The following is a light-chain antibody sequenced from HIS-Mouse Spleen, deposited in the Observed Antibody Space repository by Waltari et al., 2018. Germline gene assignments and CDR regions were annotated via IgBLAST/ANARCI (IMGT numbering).Light chain of an antibody. CDR3: QQYDNLPLLT. Sequence: DIQMTQSPSSLSASVGDRVTINCQASQDISNYLNWYQQKPGKAPKLLIYDASNLETGVPSRFSGSGSGTDFTFTISSLQPEDIATYYCQQYDNLPLLTFGGGTKVEIK. CDR2: DAS. V-gene: IGKV1-33*01. CDR1: QDISNY. J-gene: IGKJ4*01.